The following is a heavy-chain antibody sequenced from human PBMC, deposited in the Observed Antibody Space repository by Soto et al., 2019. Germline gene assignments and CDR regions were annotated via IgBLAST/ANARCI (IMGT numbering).Heavy chain of an antibody. CDR3: ARLLVLDYYYGMDV. Sequence: QVQLVQSGAEVKKPGSSVKVSCKASGGTFSSYTISWVRQAPGQGLEWMGRIIPILGIANYAQKFQGRVTITADKSTRTADMELSSLRSEDTAVYYCARLLVLDYYYGMDVWGQGTTVTVSS. D-gene: IGHD6-13*01. J-gene: IGHJ6*02. CDR2: IIPILGIA. CDR1: GGTFSSYT. V-gene: IGHV1-69*02.